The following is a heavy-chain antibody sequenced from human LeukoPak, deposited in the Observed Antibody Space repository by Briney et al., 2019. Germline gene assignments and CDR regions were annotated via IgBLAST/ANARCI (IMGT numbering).Heavy chain of an antibody. CDR2: ISGSGDNT. D-gene: IGHD3-22*01. CDR3: AKTGTRGTMIPKRFFDY. Sequence: PGGSLRLSCSASGFVFTIYTMYWVRQAPGKGLEWVSTISGSGDNTYYADSVKGRFTISRDNSKNTLYLQMSSLRAEDTAVYYCAKTGTRGTMIPKRFFDYWGQGTLVTVSS. V-gene: IGHV3-23*01. CDR1: GFVFTIYT. J-gene: IGHJ4*02.